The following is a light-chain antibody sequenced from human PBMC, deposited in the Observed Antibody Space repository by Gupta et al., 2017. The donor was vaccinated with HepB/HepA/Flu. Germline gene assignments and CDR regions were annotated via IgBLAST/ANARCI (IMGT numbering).Light chain of an antibody. V-gene: IGLV1-47*01. Sequence: SVLTQPPAASATAGQRVAFSCAGISFNIGSNYFFWYQQFPGTAPKLLIHRNDRRLSGVPDGFSGSKSGTSASLAITWLRAEEEADYYCAVSDATRSVWLFGGGTKVTVL. CDR1: SFNIGSNY. J-gene: IGLJ3*02. CDR3: AVSDATRSVWL. CDR2: RND.